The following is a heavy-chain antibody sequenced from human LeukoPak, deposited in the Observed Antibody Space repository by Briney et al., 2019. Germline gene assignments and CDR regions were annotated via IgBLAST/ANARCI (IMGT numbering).Heavy chain of an antibody. V-gene: IGHV3-23*01. CDR3: TLGSLYSSSWYGDF. J-gene: IGHJ4*02. Sequence: GGSLRLSCAASGFTFSSYAMTWVRQAPGKGLEWVSAISGAGDSTYYADPLKGRFTISRDNSKNTLYLQMNSLRADDTAVYYCTLGSLYSSSWYGDFWGQGTLVTVSS. CDR1: GFTFSSYA. D-gene: IGHD6-13*01. CDR2: ISGAGDST.